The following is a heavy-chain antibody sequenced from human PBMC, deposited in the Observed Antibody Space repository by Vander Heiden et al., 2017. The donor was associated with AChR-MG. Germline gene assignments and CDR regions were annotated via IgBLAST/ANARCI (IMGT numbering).Heavy chain of an antibody. CDR2: RWYDGSNK. Sequence: QVQLVESGGGVVQPGRSLRLSCAASGFTFSSYGMHWVRQAPGKGLEWVAVRWYDGSNKYYADSVKGRFTISRDNSKNTLYLQMNSLRAEDTAVYYCAREDDAFDIWGQGTMVTVSS. CDR3: AREDDAFDI. J-gene: IGHJ3*02. V-gene: IGHV3-33*01. CDR1: GFTFSSYG.